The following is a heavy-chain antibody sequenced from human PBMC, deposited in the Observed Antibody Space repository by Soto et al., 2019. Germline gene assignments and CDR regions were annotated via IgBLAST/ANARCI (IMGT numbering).Heavy chain of an antibody. CDR3: AHIVVAGLGYYFDY. CDR1: GFSLSSTRMA. D-gene: IGHD6-19*01. Sequence: QITLKESGPTLVKSTQTLTLTCTFSGFSLSSTRMAVGWIRQPPGKALEWLALIYWDDDKRYSPFLKRRLTIPQDTSKSQVVLTMSNMDPLDTARYYCAHIVVAGLGYYFDYWGQGTLVTVSS. V-gene: IGHV2-5*02. J-gene: IGHJ4*02. CDR2: IYWDDDK.